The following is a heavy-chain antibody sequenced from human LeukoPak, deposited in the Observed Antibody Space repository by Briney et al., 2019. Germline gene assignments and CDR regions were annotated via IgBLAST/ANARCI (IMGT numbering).Heavy chain of an antibody. V-gene: IGHV4-59*01. CDR2: VDSRGNT. Sequence: PSETLSLTCAVSNSSSSTYYWTWIRQTPGKGLEWIGYVDSRGNTNYNPSLKSRVTISLASSRKQFSLRLTSVTAADTAVYYCAAGAPKFLHLIYWGQGTLVTVSS. CDR1: NSSSSTYY. CDR3: AAGAPKFLHLIY. J-gene: IGHJ4*02. D-gene: IGHD5-24*01.